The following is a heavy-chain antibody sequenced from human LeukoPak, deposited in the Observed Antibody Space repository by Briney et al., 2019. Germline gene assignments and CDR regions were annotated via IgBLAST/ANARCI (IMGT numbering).Heavy chain of an antibody. D-gene: IGHD1-20*01. V-gene: IGHV3-74*01. CDR2: IKSDGITI. Sequence: GGSLRLSCAASGFTFSNYMMHWVRQAPGKGLVWVSRIKSDGITITYADSVKGRFTISRDNAKNTLYLQMNSLRAEDTAVYYCLRDLNWSLDQWGQGTLVTVTS. J-gene: IGHJ4*02. CDR1: GFTFSNYM. CDR3: LRDLNWSLDQ.